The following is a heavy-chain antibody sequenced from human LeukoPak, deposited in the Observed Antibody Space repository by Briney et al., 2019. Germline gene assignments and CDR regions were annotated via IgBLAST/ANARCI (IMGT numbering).Heavy chain of an antibody. CDR2: IYYSGST. V-gene: IGHV4-59*01. CDR1: GGSISSYY. J-gene: IGHJ6*03. D-gene: IGHD6-13*01. CDR3: ARVGSSSWYSPGDYYYYMDV. Sequence: SETLSLTCTVSGGSISSYYWSWIRQPPGKGLEWIGYIYYSGSTNYNPSLKSRVTISVDTSKNQFSLKLSSVTAADTAVYYCARVGSSSWYSPGDYYYYMDVWGKGTTVTISS.